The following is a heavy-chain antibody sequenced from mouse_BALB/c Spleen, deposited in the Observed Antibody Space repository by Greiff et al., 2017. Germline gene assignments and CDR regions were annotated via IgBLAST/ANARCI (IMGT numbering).Heavy chain of an antibody. Sequence: VQLKESGPELVKPGASVKISCKASGYTFTDYNMHWVKQSHGKSLEWIGYIYPYNGGTGYNQKFKSKATLTVDNSSSTAYMELRSLTSEDSAVYYCARDYYGSSLYDMDYWGQGTTVTVSS. J-gene: IGHJ4*01. D-gene: IGHD1-1*01. CDR1: GYTFTDYN. CDR3: ARDYYGSSLYDMDY. V-gene: IGHV1S29*02. CDR2: IYPYNGGT.